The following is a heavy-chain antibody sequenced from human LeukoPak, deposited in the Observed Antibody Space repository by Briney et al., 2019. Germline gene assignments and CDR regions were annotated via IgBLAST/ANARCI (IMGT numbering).Heavy chain of an antibody. CDR2: ISGDGRST. V-gene: IGHV3-74*01. Sequence: GGSLRLSCAASGFTFSNYWMYWVRQAPGKGLVWVSGISGDGRSTRYADSVKGRFTISRDNSKNTLYLQMNSLRAEDTAVYYCARDPYSGGYGDYYYYYMDLWGQGTTVTISS. CDR3: ARDPYSGGYGDYYYYYMDL. J-gene: IGHJ6*03. D-gene: IGHD1-26*01. CDR1: GFTFSNYW.